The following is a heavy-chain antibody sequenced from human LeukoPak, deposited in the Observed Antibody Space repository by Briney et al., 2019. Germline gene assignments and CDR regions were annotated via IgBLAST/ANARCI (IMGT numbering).Heavy chain of an antibody. V-gene: IGHV1-46*01. Sequence: GASVKVSCKASGYTFTSYYMHWVRRAPGQGLEWMGIINPSGGSTSYAQKFRGRVTMTRDTSTSTVYMELSSLRSEDTAVYYCARGASYYYDSSGYGESWGQGTMVTVSS. CDR1: GYTFTSYY. D-gene: IGHD3-22*01. J-gene: IGHJ3*01. CDR2: INPSGGST. CDR3: ARGASYYYDSSGYGES.